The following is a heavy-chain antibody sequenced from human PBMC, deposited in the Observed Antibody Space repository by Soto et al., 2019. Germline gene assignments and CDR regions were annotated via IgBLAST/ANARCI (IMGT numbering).Heavy chain of an antibody. Sequence: QVQLVQSGAEVKKPGASVKVSCKASGYTFTGYYMHWVRQAPGQGLEWMGWINPNSGGTNYAQKFQGWVTMTRDTSISTAYMELSRLRSDDTAVYYCARGGPYSSSPYPDLDYWGQGTLVTVSS. V-gene: IGHV1-2*04. CDR1: GYTFTGYY. CDR3: ARGGPYSSSPYPDLDY. CDR2: INPNSGGT. J-gene: IGHJ4*02. D-gene: IGHD6-13*01.